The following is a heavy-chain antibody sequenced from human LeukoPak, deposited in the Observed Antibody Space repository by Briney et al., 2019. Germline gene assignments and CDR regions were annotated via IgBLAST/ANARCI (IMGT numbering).Heavy chain of an antibody. CDR1: GFTFSSYG. V-gene: IGHV3-30*02. CDR2: IRYDGSNK. J-gene: IGHJ4*02. D-gene: IGHD6-19*01. CDR3: ARDVGSIAVAGYFDY. Sequence: GGSLRLSCAASGFTFSSYGMHWVRQAPGKGLEWVAFIRYDGSNKYYADSVKGRFTISRDNSKNTLYLQMNSLRAEDTAVYYCARDVGSIAVAGYFDYWGQGTLVTVSS.